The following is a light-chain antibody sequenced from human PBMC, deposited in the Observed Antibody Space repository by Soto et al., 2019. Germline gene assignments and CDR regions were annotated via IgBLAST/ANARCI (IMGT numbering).Light chain of an antibody. V-gene: IGKV1-39*01. CDR1: QTISNY. J-gene: IGKJ4*01. CDR3: QQSYSTWLT. Sequence: DIQMTQSPSSLSASVGDRVTITCRASQTISNYLNWYQQKPGKAPKHLIYAASSLQSGVPSRFSGSGSGTDFTLTNSSLQPEDFATYYCQQSYSTWLTFGGGTKVEIK. CDR2: AAS.